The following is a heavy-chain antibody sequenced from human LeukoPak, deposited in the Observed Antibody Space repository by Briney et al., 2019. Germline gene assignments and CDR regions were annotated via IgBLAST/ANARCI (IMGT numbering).Heavy chain of an antibody. J-gene: IGHJ4*02. CDR2: ISGPAGSW. CDR1: GVTFSGYA. CDR3: AKKVGLVSAPLYYFDV. D-gene: IGHD5/OR15-5a*01. Sequence: TGGSLRLSCAASGVTFSGYAMSWVRQAPGKGLEWVSAISGPAGSWDYADSVKGRFTISRDNSKNTLFLQMNSLRAEDTAIYYCAKKVGLVSAPLYYFDVWGQGTLVTVSS. V-gene: IGHV3-23*01.